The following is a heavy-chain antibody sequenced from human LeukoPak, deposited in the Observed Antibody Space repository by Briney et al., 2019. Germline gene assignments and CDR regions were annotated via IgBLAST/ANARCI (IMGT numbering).Heavy chain of an antibody. D-gene: IGHD3-3*01. CDR3: ARGIREVDFGVVISYYMDV. V-gene: IGHV3-30*02. CDR2: IRYDGSNK. J-gene: IGHJ6*03. CDR1: GFTFSSYG. Sequence: PGGSLRLSCAASGFTFSSYGMHWVRQAPGKGLEWVAFIRYDGSNKYYADSVKGRFTISRDNAKNSLYLQMNSLRAEDTAVYYCARGIREVDFGVVISYYMDVWGKGTTVTVSS.